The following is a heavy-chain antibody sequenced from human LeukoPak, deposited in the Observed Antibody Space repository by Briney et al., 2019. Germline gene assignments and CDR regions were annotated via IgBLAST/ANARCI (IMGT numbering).Heavy chain of an antibody. CDR3: ARESSTSLTVDY. Sequence: KSGGSLRLSCAASGFTFSDYYMSWIRQAPGKGLEWVSYISSSGSTIYYADSVKGRSTISRDNAKNSLYLQMNSLRAEDTAVYYCARESSTSLTVDYWGQGTLVTVSS. J-gene: IGHJ4*02. CDR2: ISSSGSTI. V-gene: IGHV3-11*04. CDR1: GFTFSDYY. D-gene: IGHD2-2*01.